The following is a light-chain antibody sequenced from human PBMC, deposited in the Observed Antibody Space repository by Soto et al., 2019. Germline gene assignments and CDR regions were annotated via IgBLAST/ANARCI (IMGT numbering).Light chain of an antibody. CDR1: QSISSW. CDR3: QQYNSYSQT. CDR2: NAS. Sequence: DFQMTQSPSTLSASVGDRVTITCRASQSISSWLAWYQQTTGKAPKLLIFNASSLERGVPSRFIGSGSGTEFTLTISSLQPDDLAAYYCQQYNSYSQTFGQGTKVEIK. V-gene: IGKV1-5*03. J-gene: IGKJ1*01.